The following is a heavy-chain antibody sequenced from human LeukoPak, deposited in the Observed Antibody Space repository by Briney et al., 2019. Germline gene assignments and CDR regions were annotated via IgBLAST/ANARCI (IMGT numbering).Heavy chain of an antibody. CDR3: ARDFDPAEAVGTFDT. Sequence: PGRSLRLSCAASGFTFSSYAMHWVRQAPGKGLEWVAVISYDGSNKYYADSVKGRFTISRDNSKNTLYLQMNSLRAEDTAVYSCARDFDPAEAVGTFDTWGQGTLVTVSS. CDR1: GFTFSSYA. CDR2: ISYDGSNK. D-gene: IGHD3-9*01. J-gene: IGHJ5*02. V-gene: IGHV3-30*01.